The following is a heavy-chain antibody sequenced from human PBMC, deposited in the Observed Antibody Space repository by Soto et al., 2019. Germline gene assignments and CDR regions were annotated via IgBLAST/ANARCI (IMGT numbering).Heavy chain of an antibody. J-gene: IGHJ3*02. CDR2: ISWHSGSI. Sequence: EVQLVESGGGLVQPGRSLRLSCAASGFTFDDYAMHWVRRAPGKGLEWVSGISWHSGSIGYADSVKGRFTISRDNAKNSLYLQMDSLRAEDTALYYCAKGLSSAPSAAAFDIWCQGTMVTVSS. V-gene: IGHV3-9*01. CDR3: AKGLSSAPSAAAFDI. CDR1: GFTFDDYA. D-gene: IGHD3-22*01.